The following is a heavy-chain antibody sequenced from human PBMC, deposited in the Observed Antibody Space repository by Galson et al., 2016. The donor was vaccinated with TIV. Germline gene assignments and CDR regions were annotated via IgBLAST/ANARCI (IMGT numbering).Heavy chain of an antibody. CDR2: ISGDGGST. CDR3: AKVATGGSSYYDTQPPEY. D-gene: IGHD3-22*01. CDR1: GFTFHTYA. J-gene: IGHJ4*02. Sequence: SLRLSCAASGFTFHTYAMTWVRQAPGGGLEWVSAISGDGGSTYYAESMKGRFTVSKDISKSTLYLQMKSLRVEDTTVYYCAKVATGGSSYYDTQPPEYWGQGTLVTVSS. V-gene: IGHV3-23*01.